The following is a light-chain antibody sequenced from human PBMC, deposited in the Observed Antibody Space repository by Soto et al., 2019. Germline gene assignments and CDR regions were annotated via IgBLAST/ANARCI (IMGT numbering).Light chain of an antibody. Sequence: EIVMTQSPDTLSVSPGETATLSCRASQSVASNLAWYQQKPGQAPRLLISDASTRAAGLPARFSGSGSGTEFTLTISSLQSEDFAAYYCQQSNNWPKTFGQGTKVEIK. V-gene: IGKV3-15*01. CDR3: QQSNNWPKT. CDR2: DAS. CDR1: QSVASN. J-gene: IGKJ1*01.